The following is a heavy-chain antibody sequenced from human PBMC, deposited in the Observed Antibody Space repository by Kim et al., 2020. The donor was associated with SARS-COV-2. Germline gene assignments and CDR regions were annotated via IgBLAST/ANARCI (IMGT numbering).Heavy chain of an antibody. CDR1: GGSFSGYY. Sequence: SETLSLTCAVYGGSFSGYYWSWIRQPPGKGLEWIGEINHSGSTNYNPSLKSRVTISVDTSKNQFSLKLSSVTAADTAVYYCARGKELYYYYGMDVWGQGTTLTVSS. V-gene: IGHV4-34*01. J-gene: IGHJ6*02. CDR2: INHSGST. CDR3: ARGKELYYYYGMDV. D-gene: IGHD1-26*01.